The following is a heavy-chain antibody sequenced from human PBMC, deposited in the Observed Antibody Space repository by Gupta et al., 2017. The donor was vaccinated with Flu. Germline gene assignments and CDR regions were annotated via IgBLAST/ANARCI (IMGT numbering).Heavy chain of an antibody. Sequence: EVQLLESGGGLVQPGGSLTLSCAASGFSFSRKSAMSWVRQAPGKGLEWVSAVSGNGGSTYYADFVKWRFTISRDNSKSILDLQMNSLRAEDTAVYYCARNRDFDFYCTGGNCYGALKVFDVGGQGTLVLVSS. CDR1: GFSFSRKSA. V-gene: IGHV3-23*01. CDR3: ARNRDFDFYCTGGNCYGALKVFDV. D-gene: IGHD2-15*01. CDR2: VSGNGGST. J-gene: IGHJ4*02.